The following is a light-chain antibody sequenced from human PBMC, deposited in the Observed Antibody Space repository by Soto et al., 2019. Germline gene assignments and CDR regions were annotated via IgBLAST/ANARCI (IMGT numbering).Light chain of an antibody. CDR2: EGI. J-gene: IGLJ1*01. CDR1: SSTVGGFNV. V-gene: IGLV2-23*01. CDR3: CSYVGATTHV. Sequence: LTPPGSVCGSPGQAIAISCTGTSSTVGGFNVVSWYQQHPGKAPKVIIYEGIKRPSGVSNRFSGSNSGSTASLTISGLQAEDEADYYCCSYVGATTHVFGTGTKVTVL.